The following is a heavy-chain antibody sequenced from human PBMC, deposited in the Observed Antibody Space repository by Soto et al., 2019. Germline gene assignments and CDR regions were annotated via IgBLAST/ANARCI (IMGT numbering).Heavy chain of an antibody. V-gene: IGHV3-7*01. CDR3: ARPYDYGDYRPNDF. D-gene: IGHD4-17*01. CDR1: GFTFSDYW. J-gene: IGHJ4*02. Sequence: DVQLVESGGGLVQPGGSLRLSCAASGFTFSDYWMTWVRQAPGKGLEWVVSIQQDGSEKYYVDSVKGRFTISRDNTKNSLYLQMNSLRAEDTAVYYCARPYDYGDYRPNDFWGQGTLVTVSS. CDR2: IQQDGSEK.